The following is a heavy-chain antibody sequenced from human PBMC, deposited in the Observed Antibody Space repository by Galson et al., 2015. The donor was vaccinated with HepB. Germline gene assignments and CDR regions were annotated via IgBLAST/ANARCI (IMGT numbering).Heavy chain of an antibody. CDR2: ITSSGGST. D-gene: IGHD1-1*01. CDR1: GFTFRNYA. Sequence: SLRLSCAASGFTFRNYAMSWVRQAPGKGLEWVSTITSSGGSTYYADSVKGRFTISRDNSKSTLYLQLSSLRAEDTGVYYCVRNLLWDGWNAFDIWGQGTTVTVSS. CDR3: VRNLLWDGWNAFDI. V-gene: IGHV3-23*01. J-gene: IGHJ3*02.